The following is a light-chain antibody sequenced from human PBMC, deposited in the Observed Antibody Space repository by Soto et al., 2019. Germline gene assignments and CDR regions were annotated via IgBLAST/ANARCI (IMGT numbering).Light chain of an antibody. V-gene: IGLV2-14*01. J-gene: IGLJ1*01. CDR1: SSDIGGYNY. CDR2: EVS. Sequence: QSVLTHPASLSGSPGQSITISCTGTSSDIGGYNYVSWYQQYPGKAPKLMIYEVSNRPSGVSYRFSGSKSGNTASLTISGLQAEDEADYYCSSYTSTYTYVFGTGTKVTVL. CDR3: SSYTSTYTYV.